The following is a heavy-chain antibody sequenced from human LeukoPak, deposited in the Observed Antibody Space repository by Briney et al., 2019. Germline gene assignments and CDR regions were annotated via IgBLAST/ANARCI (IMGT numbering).Heavy chain of an antibody. D-gene: IGHD3-9*01. CDR3: ARVGRYFDWLPFDY. J-gene: IGHJ4*02. CDR1: GGSISSYY. Sequence: PSETLSLTCTVSGGSISSYYWSWIRQPPGKGLEWIGYIYYSGSTNYNPSLKSRVTISVDTSKNQFPLKLSSVTAADTAVYCCARVGRYFDWLPFDYWGQGTLVTVSS. CDR2: IYYSGST. V-gene: IGHV4-59*01.